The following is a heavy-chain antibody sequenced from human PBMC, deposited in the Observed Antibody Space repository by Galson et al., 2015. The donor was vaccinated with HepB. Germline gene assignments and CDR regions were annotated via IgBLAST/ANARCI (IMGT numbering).Heavy chain of an antibody. Sequence: PALVKPTQTLTLTCTFSGFSLTTSGVGVGWIRQPPGKALECLAFVYWDDDKRFSPSLNSRLTISKDTSRNQVVLTMTNMGPVDTGTYYCVHTTFPHWALDIWGQGTVVTVSS. CDR2: VYWDDDK. V-gene: IGHV2-5*04. J-gene: IGHJ3*02. CDR1: GFSLTTSGVG. D-gene: IGHD2/OR15-2a*01. CDR3: VHTTFPHWALDI.